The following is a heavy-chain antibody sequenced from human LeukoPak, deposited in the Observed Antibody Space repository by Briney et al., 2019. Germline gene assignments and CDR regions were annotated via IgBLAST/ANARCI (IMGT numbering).Heavy chain of an antibody. J-gene: IGHJ4*02. CDR2: IYSGGST. D-gene: IGHD3-16*01. V-gene: IGHV3-66*01. CDR3: ARDDGAGGPFDY. Sequence: GGSLRLSCAASGFTVSSNYMTWVRQTPGKGLEWVSVIYSGGSTYYADSVKGRFTISRDNSKNTLYLQMNSLRAEDTAVYYCARDDGAGGPFDYWGQGTLVTVSS. CDR1: GFTVSSNY.